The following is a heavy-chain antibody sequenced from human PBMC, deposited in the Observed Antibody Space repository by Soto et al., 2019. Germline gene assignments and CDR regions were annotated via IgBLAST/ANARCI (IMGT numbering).Heavy chain of an antibody. Sequence: LRLSCAASGFNFRNHWMHWVRQRPGEGLVWVSRITSDGKSKAYAESVKGRFAISRDNAKNTLYLQMNGLTAEDTAVYYCARESGDWPPNWFDPWGLGTLVTVSS. V-gene: IGHV3-74*01. J-gene: IGHJ5*02. D-gene: IGHD2-21*02. CDR1: GFNFRNHW. CDR2: ITSDGKSK. CDR3: ARESGDWPPNWFDP.